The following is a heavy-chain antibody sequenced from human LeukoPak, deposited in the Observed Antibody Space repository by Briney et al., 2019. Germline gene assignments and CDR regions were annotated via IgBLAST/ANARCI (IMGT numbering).Heavy chain of an antibody. CDR1: GGTFSSYA. CDR3: ARGDGSSGRNWFDP. D-gene: IGHD6-19*01. CDR2: IIPILGIA. Sequence: GSSVKVSCKASGGTFSSYAISWVRQAPGQGLEWMGRIIPILGIANYAQKFQGRVTITADKSTSTAYMELSSLRSEDTAVYYCARGDGSSGRNWFDPWGQGTLVTVSS. J-gene: IGHJ5*02. V-gene: IGHV1-69*04.